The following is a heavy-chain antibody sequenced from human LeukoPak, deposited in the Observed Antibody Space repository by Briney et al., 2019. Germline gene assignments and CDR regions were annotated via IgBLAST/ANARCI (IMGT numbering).Heavy chain of an antibody. J-gene: IGHJ3*02. D-gene: IGHD3-10*01. CDR3: ARNIWFGESSDGSDI. V-gene: IGHV1-2*02. CDR1: GYTFTGYY. Sequence: ASVKVSCKASGYTFTGYYMHWVRQAPGQGLEWMGWINPNSGGTNYAQKFQGRVTMTRDTSIRTAYMELSRLTSDDTAMYYCARNIWFGESSDGSDIWGQGTMVTVSS. CDR2: INPNSGGT.